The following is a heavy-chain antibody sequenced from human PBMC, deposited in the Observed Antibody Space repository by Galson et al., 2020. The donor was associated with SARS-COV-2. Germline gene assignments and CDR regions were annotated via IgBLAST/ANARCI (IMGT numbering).Heavy chain of an antibody. Sequence: SETLSLTCAVYGGSFSGYYWSWIRQPPGKGLEWIGEINHSGSTNYNPSLKSRVTISVDTSKNQFSLKLSSVTAADTAVYYCARVGFNELERLGGGSGKYYFDYWGQGTLVTVSS. V-gene: IGHV4-34*01. J-gene: IGHJ4*02. CDR1: GGSFSGYY. D-gene: IGHD1-1*01. CDR3: ARVGFNELERLGGGSGKYYFDY. CDR2: INHSGST.